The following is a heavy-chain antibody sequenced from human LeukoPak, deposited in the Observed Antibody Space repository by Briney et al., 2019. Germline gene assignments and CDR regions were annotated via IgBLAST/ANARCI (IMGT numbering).Heavy chain of an antibody. V-gene: IGHV1-46*01. CDR1: GYTFTNYY. J-gene: IGHJ4*02. Sequence: ASVKVSCKASGYTFTNYYIHWVRQAPGQGLEWMGMINPSGGRTTYAKKFQGRVTMTRDTSTNTVYTELSSLRSDDTAVYYCARDYYGGHNLYNFDFWGQGTRVIVSS. CDR2: INPSGGRT. D-gene: IGHD3-10*01. CDR3: ARDYYGGHNLYNFDF.